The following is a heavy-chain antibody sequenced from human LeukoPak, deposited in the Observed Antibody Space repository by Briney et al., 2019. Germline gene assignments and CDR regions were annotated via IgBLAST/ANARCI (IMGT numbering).Heavy chain of an antibody. J-gene: IGHJ4*02. V-gene: IGHV3-23*01. Sequence: PGASLRLSCAVSGFSLSRYAMSWVRKAPGKGLEWVSAISDSGGSTYYADSVKGRFTISRDNSRNTLYLQMNTLRAEDTAVYYCAKCRGSSWSDCFDYWGQGTLVTVSS. CDR2: ISDSGGST. D-gene: IGHD6-13*01. CDR3: AKCRGSSWSDCFDY. CDR1: GFSLSRYA.